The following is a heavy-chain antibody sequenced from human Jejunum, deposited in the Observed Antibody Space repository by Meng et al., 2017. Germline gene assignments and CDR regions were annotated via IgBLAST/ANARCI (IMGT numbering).Heavy chain of an antibody. V-gene: IGHV4-38-2*01. CDR2: VYHTRNT. CDR1: ASSVSSTYY. Sequence: LRLSCAVSASSVSSTYYWGWIRQPPGKGLEWIGTVYHTRNTYYNSSLKSRATVPLDASRNQFSLRLTSVTAADTAVYYCASDIAIAWFYYWGQGTLVTVSS. J-gene: IGHJ4*02. D-gene: IGHD2-15*01. CDR3: ASDIAIAWFYY.